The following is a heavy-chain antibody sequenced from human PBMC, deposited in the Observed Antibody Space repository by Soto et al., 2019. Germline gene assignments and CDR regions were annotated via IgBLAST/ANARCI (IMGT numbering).Heavy chain of an antibody. V-gene: IGHV3-48*01. Sequence: GGSLRLSCAASGFTFSSYSMNWVRQAPGKGLEWVSYISSSSSTIYYADSVKGRFTISRDNAKNSLYLQMNSLRAEDTAVYYCARDLRVRGVNGPNWFDPWGQGTLVTVSS. J-gene: IGHJ5*02. CDR2: ISSSSSTI. D-gene: IGHD3-10*01. CDR1: GFTFSSYS. CDR3: ARDLRVRGVNGPNWFDP.